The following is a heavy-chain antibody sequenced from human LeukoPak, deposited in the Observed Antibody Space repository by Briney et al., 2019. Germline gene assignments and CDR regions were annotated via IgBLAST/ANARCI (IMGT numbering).Heavy chain of an antibody. CDR2: IYYSGST. CDR3: ARSMTLRDDSSDYTHQWFDP. J-gene: IGHJ5*02. Sequence: SETLSLTCTVSGDSLSSSSYYWGWIRQPPGKGLEWIGSIYYSGSTSYNPSLKSRVTISVDTSKNQFSLKLSSVTAADTAVYYCARSMTLRDDSSDYTHQWFDPWGQGTLVTVSS. CDR1: GDSLSSSSYY. V-gene: IGHV4-39*01. D-gene: IGHD3-22*01.